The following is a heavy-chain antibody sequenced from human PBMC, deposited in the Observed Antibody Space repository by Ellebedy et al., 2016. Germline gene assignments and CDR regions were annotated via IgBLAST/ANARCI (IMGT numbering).Heavy chain of an antibody. D-gene: IGHD1-26*01. V-gene: IGHV3-7*01. Sequence: GGSLRLSCVASGFSFSNSWMSWVRQAPGKGLEWVAEINEDGSQGYYVDSVKGRFTISRDNAKNLVYLQMNSLRAEDTALYYCARDPEWGALDYWGQGTLVRVSA. J-gene: IGHJ4*02. CDR3: ARDPEWGALDY. CDR1: GFSFSNSW. CDR2: INEDGSQG.